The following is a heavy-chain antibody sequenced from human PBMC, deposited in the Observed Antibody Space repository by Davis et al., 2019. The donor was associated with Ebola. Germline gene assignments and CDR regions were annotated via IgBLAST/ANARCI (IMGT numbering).Heavy chain of an antibody. D-gene: IGHD1-20*01. J-gene: IGHJ4*02. CDR1: GFTFSSYS. CDR2: ISSSSSTI. Sequence: GESLKISCAASGFTFSSYSMNWVRQAPGKGLEWFSYISSSSSTIYYADSVKDRFTISRDNAKNSLYLQMNSLRDEDTAVYYCARVYNWGFDFWGQGTLVTVSS. V-gene: IGHV3-48*02. CDR3: ARVYNWGFDF.